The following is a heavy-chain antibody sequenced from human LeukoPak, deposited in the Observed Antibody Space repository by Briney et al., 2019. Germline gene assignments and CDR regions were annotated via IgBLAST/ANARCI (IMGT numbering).Heavy chain of an antibody. D-gene: IGHD1-26*01. J-gene: IGHJ3*01. CDR3: AKDLTVGATGYAFDV. V-gene: IGHV3-53*05. CDR2: IYSGGST. CDR1: GFTVSSNY. Sequence: GGSLRLSCAASGFTVSSNYMSWVRQAPGKGLEWVSVIYSGGSTYYADSVKGRFTISRDNSKNTLYLQMNSLRAEDTAVYYCAKDLTVGATGYAFDVWGQGTMVTVSS.